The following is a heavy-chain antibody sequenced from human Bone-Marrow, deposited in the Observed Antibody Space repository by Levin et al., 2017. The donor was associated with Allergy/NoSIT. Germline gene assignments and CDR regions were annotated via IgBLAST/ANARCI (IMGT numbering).Heavy chain of an antibody. CDR3: AKEGLAVAGYYFDS. V-gene: IGHV3-23*01. J-gene: IGHJ4*02. CDR2: ISGSGTIT. Sequence: ETLSLTCTVSGGSISNYYWSWIRQPPGKGLEWVSSISGSGTITHYAESVKGRFTISRDISKNMLHLQMNSLRAEDTAIYFCAKEGLAVAGYYFDSWGQGTLVTVSS. CDR1: GGSISNYY. D-gene: IGHD6-19*01.